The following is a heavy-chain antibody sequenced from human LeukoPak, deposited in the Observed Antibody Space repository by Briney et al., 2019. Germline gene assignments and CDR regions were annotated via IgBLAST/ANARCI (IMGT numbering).Heavy chain of an antibody. J-gene: IGHJ4*02. Sequence: GRSLRLSCAASGFTFSSYGIHWVRQAPGKGLEWVAVIWYDGSDKYYADSVKGRFTISRDNSKNALYLQMNSLRAEDTAVYYCARYDSSGYFDYWGQGTLVTVSS. CDR1: GFTFSSYG. V-gene: IGHV3-33*01. CDR2: IWYDGSDK. D-gene: IGHD3-22*01. CDR3: ARYDSSGYFDY.